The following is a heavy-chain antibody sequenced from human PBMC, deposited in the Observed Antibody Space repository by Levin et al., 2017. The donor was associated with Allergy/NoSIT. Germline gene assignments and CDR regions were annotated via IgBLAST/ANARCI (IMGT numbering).Heavy chain of an antibody. V-gene: IGHV3-30*18. CDR2: ISYDGSNK. D-gene: IGHD6-19*01. J-gene: IGHJ4*02. CDR3: AKDHGSGWYNY. Sequence: GESLKISCAASGFTFSSYGMHWVRQAPGKGLEWVAVISYDGSNKYYADSVKGRFTISRDNSKNTLYLQMNSLRAEDTAVYYCAKDHGSGWYNYWGQGTLVTVSS. CDR1: GFTFSSYG.